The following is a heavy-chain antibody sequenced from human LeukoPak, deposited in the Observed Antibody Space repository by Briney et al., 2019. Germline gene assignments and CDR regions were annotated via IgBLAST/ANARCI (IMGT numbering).Heavy chain of an antibody. CDR1: GYTFSGHY. D-gene: IGHD2-15*01. Sequence: GASVKVSCKASGYTFSGHYIHWVRQAPGQGLEWMGWINPNSGGTNYAQKFQGRVTMTRDTSITTFYMELTSLTSDDTAMFYCARQLSGYMGYYFDYWGQGTLVTVSS. V-gene: IGHV1-2*02. CDR2: INPNSGGT. J-gene: IGHJ4*02. CDR3: ARQLSGYMGYYFDY.